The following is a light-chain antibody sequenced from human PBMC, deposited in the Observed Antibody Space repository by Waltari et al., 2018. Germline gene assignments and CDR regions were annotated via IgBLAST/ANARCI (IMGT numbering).Light chain of an antibody. CDR3: STWDDTLNGRV. V-gene: IGLV1-44*01. J-gene: IGLJ3*02. CDR2: SNN. CDR1: TANIRNNP. Sequence: QFVLVQPPAASATPGQRVIISCSGNTANIRNNPFTWYQHLPGTAPKVRIYSNNQRPSGVPDRFSGSKSGTSASLAISGLQSEDEADYYCSTWDDTLNGRVFGGGTKLTVL.